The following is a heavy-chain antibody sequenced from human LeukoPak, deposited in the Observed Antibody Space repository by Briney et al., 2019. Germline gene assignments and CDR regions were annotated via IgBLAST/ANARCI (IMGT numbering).Heavy chain of an antibody. D-gene: IGHD2-2*02. CDR2: INPNSGGT. Sequence: GASVKVSCKASGYTFTGYYMHWVRQAPGQGLEWMGWINPNSGGTNYAQEFQGRVTLTRDTSISTAYMDLSRLTSDDTAVYYCARWPYCNSTTCYTGYWGQGTLVTVSS. J-gene: IGHJ4*02. V-gene: IGHV1-2*02. CDR3: ARWPYCNSTTCYTGY. CDR1: GYTFTGYY.